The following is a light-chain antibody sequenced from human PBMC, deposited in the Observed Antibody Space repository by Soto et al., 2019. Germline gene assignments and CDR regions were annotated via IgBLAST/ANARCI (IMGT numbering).Light chain of an antibody. CDR1: QSVSNN. CDR3: QQYNTWPPTWT. J-gene: IGKJ1*01. V-gene: IGKV3-15*01. CDR2: DAS. Sequence: EIVMTQSPAALSVSPGERATVSCRASQSVSNNLPWYRQIPGQAPRLLIYDASTRATGISVTFIGSGSGTEFTLTISSLQSGDSAVYYCQQYNTWPPTWTFGQGTKVEIK.